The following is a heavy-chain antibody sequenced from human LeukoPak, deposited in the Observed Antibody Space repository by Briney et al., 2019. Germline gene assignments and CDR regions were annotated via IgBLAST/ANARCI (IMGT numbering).Heavy chain of an antibody. V-gene: IGHV4-30-2*01. J-gene: IGHJ4*02. CDR1: GGSISSGGYS. D-gene: IGHD3-10*01. Sequence: SQTLSLTCAVSGGSISSGGYSWSWLRQPPGKGLEWIGYIYHSGSTYYNPSLKSRVTISVDRSKNQFSLKLSSVTAADTAVYYCAGGSYYGSGLSYWGQGTLVTVSS. CDR2: IYHSGST. CDR3: AGGSYYGSGLSY.